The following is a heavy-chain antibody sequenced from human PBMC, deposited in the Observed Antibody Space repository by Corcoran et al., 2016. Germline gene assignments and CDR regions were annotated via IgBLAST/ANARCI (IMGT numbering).Heavy chain of an antibody. CDR1: GFTFSSYA. D-gene: IGHD2-15*01. V-gene: IGHV3-30*18. J-gene: IGHJ4*02. Sequence: QVQLVESGGGVVQPGRSLRLSCAASGFTFSSYAMHWVRQGPGKGLEWVAVISYDGSNKFYADSVKGRFTIARDNSKNTLYLQMDSLRAGDTAVYYCAKGSDIVVVVTTSPYFDSWGQGTLVTFSS. CDR2: ISYDGSNK. CDR3: AKGSDIVVVVTTSPYFDS.